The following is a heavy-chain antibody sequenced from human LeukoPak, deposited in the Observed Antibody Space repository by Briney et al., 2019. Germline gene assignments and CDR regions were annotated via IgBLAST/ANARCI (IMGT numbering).Heavy chain of an antibody. CDR1: RFTFSTYW. CDR3: ARWYYYETSGLYYGSFDN. Sequence: QAGGSLRLSCAASRFTFSTYWMSWVRQAPGKGLEWVANIKQDGSEKYYVDSVKGRFTISRDNAKNSLYLQMNSLRAEDTAVYYCARWYYYETSGLYYGSFDNWGQGTLVTVSS. CDR2: IKQDGSEK. D-gene: IGHD3-22*01. V-gene: IGHV3-7*03. J-gene: IGHJ5*02.